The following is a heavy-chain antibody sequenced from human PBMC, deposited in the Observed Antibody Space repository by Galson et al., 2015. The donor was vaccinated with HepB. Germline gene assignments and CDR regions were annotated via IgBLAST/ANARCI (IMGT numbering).Heavy chain of an antibody. D-gene: IGHD6-13*01. CDR1: GFTFSSYA. J-gene: IGHJ4*02. CDR2: ISYDGSNK. CDR3: ARVPGYSSSWSQRDYFDY. Sequence: SLRLSCAASGFTFSSYAMHWVRQAPGKGLEWVAVISYDGSNKYYADSVKGRSTISRDNSKNTLYLQMNSLRAEDTAVYYCARVPGYSSSWSQRDYFDYWGQGTLVTVSS. V-gene: IGHV3-30*04.